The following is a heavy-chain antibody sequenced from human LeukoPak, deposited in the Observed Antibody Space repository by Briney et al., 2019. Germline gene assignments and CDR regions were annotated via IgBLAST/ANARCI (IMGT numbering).Heavy chain of an antibody. Sequence: GGSLRLSCAAPGFTFSNYGMHWVRQAPGKGLGWVAVIWYDGSNKYYADSVKGRFTISRDNSKNTLYLQMNSLRAEDTAVYYCARGATVTTFVSSQRDYYYYHGMDVWGQGTTVTVSS. CDR1: GFTFSNYG. J-gene: IGHJ6*02. CDR3: ARGATVTTFVSSQRDYYYYHGMDV. V-gene: IGHV3-33*01. D-gene: IGHD4-17*01. CDR2: IWYDGSNK.